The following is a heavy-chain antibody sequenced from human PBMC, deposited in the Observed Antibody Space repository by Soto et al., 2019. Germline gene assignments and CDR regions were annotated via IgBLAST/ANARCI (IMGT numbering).Heavy chain of an antibody. J-gene: IGHJ5*02. CDR3: ARGYCTTTICDPWFDP. Sequence: GESLKISCQGTGYRFSSSWIGWVRQKPGKGLEWMGIIYPGDSDTRYSPSFQGQVTISADKSITTAYLQWSSLKASDTAMYYCARGYCTTTICDPWFDPWGQGTLVTVSS. D-gene: IGHD2-2*01. CDR1: GYRFSSSW. CDR2: IYPGDSDT. V-gene: IGHV5-51*01.